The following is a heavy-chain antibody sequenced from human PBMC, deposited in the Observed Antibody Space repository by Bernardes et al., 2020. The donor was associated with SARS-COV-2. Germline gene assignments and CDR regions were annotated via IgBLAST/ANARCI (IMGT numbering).Heavy chain of an antibody. CDR1: GFTLSSYS. CDR2: ISGSGGST. J-gene: IGHJ4*02. D-gene: IGHD2-2*01. Sequence: GGSLRLSCAAPGFTLSSYSLSWVRQAPGKGLEWVSAISGSGGSTYHADPVKGRFTISRDNSKNTLYLQMNSLRAEDTAVYYCAKDLPIVVVPAATYWGQGTLVTVSS. CDR3: AKDLPIVVVPAATY. V-gene: IGHV3-23*01.